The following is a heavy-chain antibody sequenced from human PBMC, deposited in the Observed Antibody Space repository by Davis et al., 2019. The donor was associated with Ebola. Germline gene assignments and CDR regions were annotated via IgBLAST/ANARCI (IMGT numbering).Heavy chain of an antibody. CDR3: ARDRAHSYARGWYYYGMDV. CDR1: GFTFSSSW. CDR2: IYSGGST. Sequence: GGSLRLSCAASGFTFSSSWMTWVRQAPGKGLEWVSVIYSGGSTYYADSVKGRFTISRDNSKNTLYLQMNSLRAEDTAVYYCARDRAHSYARGWYYYGMDVWGQGTTVTVSS. D-gene: IGHD5-18*01. J-gene: IGHJ6*02. V-gene: IGHV3-66*01.